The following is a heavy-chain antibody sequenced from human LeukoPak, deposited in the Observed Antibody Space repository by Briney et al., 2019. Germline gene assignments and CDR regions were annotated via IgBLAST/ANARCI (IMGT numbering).Heavy chain of an antibody. CDR1: GFTFGIYA. CDR3: AKGVAAAASAEYFQH. J-gene: IGHJ1*01. D-gene: IGHD6-13*01. Sequence: SGGSLRLSCAASGFTFGIYAMSWVRQAPGKGLEWVSAISGSGGSTYYADSVKGRFTISRDNSKNTLYLQMNSLRTEDTAVYYCAKGVAAAASAEYFQHWGQGTLVTVSS. CDR2: ISGSGGST. V-gene: IGHV3-23*01.